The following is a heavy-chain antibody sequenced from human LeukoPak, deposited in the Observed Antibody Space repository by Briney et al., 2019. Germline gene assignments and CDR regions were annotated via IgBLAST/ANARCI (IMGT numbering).Heavy chain of an antibody. D-gene: IGHD1-20*01. V-gene: IGHV1-24*01. J-gene: IGHJ4*02. CDR2: LHPEEGKT. CDR3: AREGAGITETSSH. Sequence: GASVKVSCKVSGNSLTDLSMHWVRQTPGKGLEWMGGLHPEEGKTIYAQKFQGRVTITADESTSTAYMELSSLRSEDTAVYYCAREGAGITETSSHWGQGTLVTVSS. CDR1: GNSLTDLS.